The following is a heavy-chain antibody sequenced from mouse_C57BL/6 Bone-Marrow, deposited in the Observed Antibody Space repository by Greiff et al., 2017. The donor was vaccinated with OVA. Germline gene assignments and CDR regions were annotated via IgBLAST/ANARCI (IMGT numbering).Heavy chain of an antibody. CDR3: AKWGNYYAMDY. CDR2: INYDGSST. V-gene: IGHV5-16*01. CDR1: GFTFSDYY. J-gene: IGHJ4*01. Sequence: EVNLVESEGGLVQPGSSMKLSCTASGFTFSDYYMAWVRQVPEKGLEWVANINYDGSSTYYLDSLKSRFIISRDNAKNILYLQMSSLKSEDTATYYCAKWGNYYAMDYWGQGTSVTVSS. D-gene: IGHD2-1*01.